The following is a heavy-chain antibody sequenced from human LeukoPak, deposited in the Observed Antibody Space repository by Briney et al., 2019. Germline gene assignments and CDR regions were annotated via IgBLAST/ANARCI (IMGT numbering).Heavy chain of an antibody. CDR2: IYHSGST. CDR1: GGSISSGGYS. CDR3: ARGRGYDYVWGSYRPYYFDY. J-gene: IGHJ4*02. Sequence: PSQALSLTCAVSGGSISSGGYSWRWIRQPPGKGLEWIGYIYHSGSTYYNPSLKSRVTISVDTSKNQFSLKLSSVTAADTAVYYCARGRGYDYVWGSYRPYYFDYWGQGTLVTVSS. D-gene: IGHD3-16*02. V-gene: IGHV4-30-2*01.